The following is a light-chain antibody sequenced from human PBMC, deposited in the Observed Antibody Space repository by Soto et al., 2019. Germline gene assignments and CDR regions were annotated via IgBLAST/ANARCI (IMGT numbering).Light chain of an antibody. J-gene: IGKJ1*01. CDR1: QNINSW. V-gene: IGKV1-5*03. Sequence: DIQMTQSPSTLSASVGDSVTITCRASQNINSWLAWYQQKPGKAPNLLIYKASSLESGVPSRFSGSGSGTEFTLTISSLQPDDCATYYCQQYNTYSQGTFGQGTKVEIK. CDR2: KAS. CDR3: QQYNTYSQGT.